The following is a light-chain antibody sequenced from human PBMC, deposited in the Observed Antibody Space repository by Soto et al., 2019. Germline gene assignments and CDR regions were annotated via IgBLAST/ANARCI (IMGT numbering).Light chain of an antibody. CDR2: DAS. V-gene: IGKV3-11*01. Sequence: IVLTQSPATLSLSPGERATLSCRVSQSVSSYLAWYQQKPGQAPRLLIYDASNRATGIPARFSGSGSGTEFTLTISSLQSEDFAVYYCQQYHNWPPITFGQRTRLEI. CDR3: QQYHNWPPIT. CDR1: QSVSSY. J-gene: IGKJ5*01.